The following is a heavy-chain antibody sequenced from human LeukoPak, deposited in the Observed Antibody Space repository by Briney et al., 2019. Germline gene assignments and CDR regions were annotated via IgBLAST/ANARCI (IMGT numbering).Heavy chain of an antibody. CDR3: ARGRQYDSSGYGP. V-gene: IGHV3-21*01. J-gene: IGHJ5*02. D-gene: IGHD3-22*01. Sequence: GGSLRLSCAASGFTFSSYSMNWVRQAPGKGLEWVSSISSSSYIYYADSVKGRFTISRDNAKNSLYLQMNSLRAEDTAVYYCARGRQYDSSGYGPWGQGTLVTVSS. CDR1: GFTFSSYS. CDR2: ISSSSYI.